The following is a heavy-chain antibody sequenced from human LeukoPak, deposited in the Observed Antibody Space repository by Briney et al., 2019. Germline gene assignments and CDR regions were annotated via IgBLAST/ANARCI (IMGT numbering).Heavy chain of an antibody. CDR3: AALFVAYDYFDY. J-gene: IGHJ4*02. Sequence: SETLSLTCTVSGCSISSYYWSWLRQPPGKGLECLGYIYYSGSTNYNPSLKSRVTISVDTSKNQFSLKLSSVTAADTAVYYFAALFVAYDYFDYWGQGTLVTVSP. V-gene: IGHV4-59*01. CDR1: GCSISSYY. CDR2: IYYSGST. D-gene: IGHD2-21*01.